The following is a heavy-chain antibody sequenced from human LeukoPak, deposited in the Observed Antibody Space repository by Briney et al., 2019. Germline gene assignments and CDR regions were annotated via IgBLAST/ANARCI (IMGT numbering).Heavy chain of an antibody. CDR2: ISSGSSTI. CDR3: AKDSSPLGYCSSTSCYYFDY. J-gene: IGHJ4*02. V-gene: IGHV3-48*01. Sequence: GGSLRLSCAASGFTFSSYSMNWVRQAPGKGLEWVSYISSGSSTIYYADSVKGRFTISRDNAKNSLYLQMNSLRAEDTAVYYCAKDSSPLGYCSSTSCYYFDYWGQGTLVTVSS. CDR1: GFTFSSYS. D-gene: IGHD2-2*01.